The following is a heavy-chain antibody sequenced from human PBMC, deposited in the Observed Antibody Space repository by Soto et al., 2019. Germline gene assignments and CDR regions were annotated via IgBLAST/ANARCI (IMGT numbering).Heavy chain of an antibody. CDR3: ARHRINRGSWYWVDP. D-gene: IGHD6-13*01. CDR2: IYYRGSI. Sequence: QLQLQESGPGLVKPSETLTLTCTVSGGSISSSDYYWAWIRQPPGKGLEWLATIYYRGSIYYSPSLKSRATISVDTSKNQISLNLSSVTAADTALYYCARHRINRGSWYWVDPWGQGTLVTVSS. V-gene: IGHV4-39*01. J-gene: IGHJ5*02. CDR1: GGSISSSDYY.